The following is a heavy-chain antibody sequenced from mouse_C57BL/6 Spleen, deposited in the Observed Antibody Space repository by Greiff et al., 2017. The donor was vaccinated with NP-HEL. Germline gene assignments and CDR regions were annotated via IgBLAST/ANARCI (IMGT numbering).Heavy chain of an antibody. Sequence: VQLKQSGAELVRPGASVKLSCKASGYTFTDYYINWVKQRPGQGLEWIARIYPGSGNTYYNEKFKGKATLTAEKSSSTAYMQLSSLTSEDSAVYFCARAYYGSSYGYYFDYWGQGTTLTVSS. CDR2: IYPGSGNT. D-gene: IGHD1-1*01. V-gene: IGHV1-76*01. J-gene: IGHJ2*01. CDR3: ARAYYGSSYGYYFDY. CDR1: GYTFTDYY.